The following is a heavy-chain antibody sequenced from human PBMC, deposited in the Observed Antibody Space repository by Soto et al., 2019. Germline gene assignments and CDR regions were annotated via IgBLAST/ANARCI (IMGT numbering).Heavy chain of an antibody. Sequence: GESLKISCKGSGYSFTSYWSGWVRQMPGKGLEWMGIIYPGDSDTRYSPSFQGQVTISADKSISTAYLQWSSLKASDTAMYYCARPRYYYGSGSYHRGINPDYYHGMDVWGQGTTVTVSS. CDR3: ARPRYYYGSGSYHRGINPDYYHGMDV. CDR1: GYSFTSYW. CDR2: IYPGDSDT. V-gene: IGHV5-51*01. D-gene: IGHD3-10*01. J-gene: IGHJ6*02.